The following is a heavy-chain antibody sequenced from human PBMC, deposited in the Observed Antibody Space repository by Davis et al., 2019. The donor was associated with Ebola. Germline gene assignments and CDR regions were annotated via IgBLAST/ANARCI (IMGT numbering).Heavy chain of an antibody. CDR3: ARSSYQPDW. Sequence: GESLKISCAASGLTLTNAWMSWVRQTPGKGLVWVSRINTDGSFTDYADSVKGRFTISRDNARNTVSLQMNSLRAEDTALYYCARSSYQPDWWGQGTLVTVSS. V-gene: IGHV3-74*01. CDR1: GLTLTNAW. J-gene: IGHJ4*02. D-gene: IGHD2-2*01. CDR2: INTDGSFT.